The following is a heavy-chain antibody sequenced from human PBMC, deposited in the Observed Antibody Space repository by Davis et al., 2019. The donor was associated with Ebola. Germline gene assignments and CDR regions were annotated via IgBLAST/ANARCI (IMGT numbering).Heavy chain of an antibody. Sequence: GESLKISCAASGFTVSSNHMSWVRQAPGKGLEWVSLISVDGGETYYADSVRGRFTISRDDSKNFLYLQMNSLRTEDTALYYCTKELIGYYYYYGMDVWGQGTTVTVSS. J-gene: IGHJ6*02. D-gene: IGHD2-15*01. V-gene: IGHV3-43*02. CDR3: TKELIGYYYYYGMDV. CDR1: GFTVSSNH. CDR2: ISVDGGET.